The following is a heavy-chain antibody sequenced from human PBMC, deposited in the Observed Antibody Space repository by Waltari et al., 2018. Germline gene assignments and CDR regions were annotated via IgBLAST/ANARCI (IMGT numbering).Heavy chain of an antibody. J-gene: IGHJ4*02. Sequence: QVQLQESGPGLVKPSETLSLTCTVSGGSISSYYWSWIRQPPGKGLVWIGYIYYRGSTTYNPSLKSRVTISADTSKNQFALKLSSVTAADTAVYYCARHEGTMVRGVISEFDYWGQGTLVTVSS. V-gene: IGHV4-59*08. D-gene: IGHD3-10*01. CDR3: ARHEGTMVRGVISEFDY. CDR2: IYYRGST. CDR1: GGSISSYY.